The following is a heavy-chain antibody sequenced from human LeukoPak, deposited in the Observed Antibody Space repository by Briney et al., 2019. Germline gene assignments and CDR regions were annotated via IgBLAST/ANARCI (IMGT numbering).Heavy chain of an antibody. CDR3: ARDEVDSYGPDY. D-gene: IGHD5-18*01. J-gene: IGHJ4*02. Sequence: QAGGSLRLSCAASGLTFSSYAMSWVRQAPGKGLEWVANIKQDGSEKYYVDSVKGRFTISRDNAKNSLYLQMNSLRAEDTAVYYCARDEVDSYGPDYWGQGTLVTVSS. CDR2: IKQDGSEK. CDR1: GLTFSSYA. V-gene: IGHV3-7*01.